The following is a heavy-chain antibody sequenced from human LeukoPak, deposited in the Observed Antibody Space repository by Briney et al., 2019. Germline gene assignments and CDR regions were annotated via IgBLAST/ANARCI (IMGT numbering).Heavy chain of an antibody. D-gene: IGHD6-19*01. CDR1: GFTFSSYA. V-gene: IGHV3-23*01. CDR3: AKDQYSSGWYFTYQFDY. CDR2: ISGSGGST. J-gene: IGHJ4*02. Sequence: QAGGSLRLSCAASGFTFSSYAMSWVRQAPGKGLEWVSAISGSGGSTYYADSVKGRFTISRDNSKNTLYLQMNSLSAEDTAVYYCAKDQYSSGWYFTYQFDYWGQGTLVTVSS.